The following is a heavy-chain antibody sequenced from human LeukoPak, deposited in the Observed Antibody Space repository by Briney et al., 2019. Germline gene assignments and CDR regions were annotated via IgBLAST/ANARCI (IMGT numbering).Heavy chain of an antibody. CDR2: IYYSGST. D-gene: IGHD3-9*01. CDR1: SGSISSSSYY. Sequence: SETLSLTCAVSSGSISSSSYYWGRIRQPPGKGLQWIGGIYYSGSTYYNPSLKSRVTISVDTSKNQFSLKLSSVTAADTAVYYCGGGTAANFAWPEHFPHWGQGTLVTVSS. CDR3: GGGTAANFAWPEHFPH. V-gene: IGHV4-39*07. J-gene: IGHJ1*01.